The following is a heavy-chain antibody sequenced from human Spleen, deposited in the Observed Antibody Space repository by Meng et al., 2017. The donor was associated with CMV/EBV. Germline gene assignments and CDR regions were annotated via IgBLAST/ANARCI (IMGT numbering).Heavy chain of an antibody. D-gene: IGHD2-8*01. CDR1: GFNFSDYF. CDR2: INGDGNSV. J-gene: IGHJ4*02. Sequence: LSCTASGFNFSDYFMIWIRQAPGKGLEWVSYINGDGNSVYHADSAKGRFAISRDNAKNSLYLQMHSLRAEDTAIYYCARDPYAGLDYWGQGALVTVSS. CDR3: ARDPYAGLDY. V-gene: IGHV3-11*01.